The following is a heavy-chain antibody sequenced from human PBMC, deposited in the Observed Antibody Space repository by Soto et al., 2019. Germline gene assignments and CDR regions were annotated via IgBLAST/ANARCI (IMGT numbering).Heavy chain of an antibody. CDR2: ISTYSGDT. V-gene: IGHV1-18*01. D-gene: IGHD6-19*01. CDR3: ARANAVAAPQFDY. Sequence: GASVKVSCKASGYTFFTYDISWVRQAPGQGLEWMGWISTYSGDTKYAQKFQGRVTISVDTSKNQFSLKLSSVTAADTAVYYCARANAVAAPQFDYWGQGTRVTVSS. J-gene: IGHJ4*02. CDR1: GYTFFTYD.